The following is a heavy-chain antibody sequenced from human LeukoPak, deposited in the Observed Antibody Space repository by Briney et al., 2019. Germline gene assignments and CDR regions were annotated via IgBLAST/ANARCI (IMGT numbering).Heavy chain of an antibody. Sequence: SVKVSCKASGFTFTSSAMQWARQARGQRLEWIGWIVVGSGNTNYAQKFQERVTITRDMSTSTAYMELSRLRSEDTAVYYCAADEPKDYDYVWGSYRGGFHYGMDVWGQGTTVTVSS. J-gene: IGHJ6*02. CDR3: AADEPKDYDYVWGSYRGGFHYGMDV. V-gene: IGHV1-58*02. CDR1: GFTFTSSA. CDR2: IVVGSGNT. D-gene: IGHD3-16*02.